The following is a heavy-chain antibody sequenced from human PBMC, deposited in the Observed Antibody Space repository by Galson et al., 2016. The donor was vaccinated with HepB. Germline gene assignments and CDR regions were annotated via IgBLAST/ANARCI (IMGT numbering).Heavy chain of an antibody. CDR1: GFVFSNFG. J-gene: IGHJ5*02. V-gene: IGHV3-48*02. CDR3: ARAGHSSGWYPFNFWWFDP. D-gene: IGHD6-19*01. CDR2: ISSSSTI. Sequence: SLRLSCAASGFVFSNFGLSWVRQAPGKGLEWVSYISSSSTIYYADSVKGRFTISRDNAKNSLYLQMNSLRDEDTAVYYCARAGHSSGWYPFNFWWFDPWGQGTLVTVSS.